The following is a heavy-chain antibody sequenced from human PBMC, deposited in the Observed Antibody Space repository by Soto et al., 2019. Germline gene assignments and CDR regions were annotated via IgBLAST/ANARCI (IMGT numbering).Heavy chain of an antibody. Sequence: GGSLRLSCAASGFTFSSYSMNWVRQAPGKGLEWVSYISSSSTIYYADSVKGRFTISRDNAKNSLYLQMNSLRDEDTAVYYCARDRGSGWFDYWGQGTLVTVSS. CDR2: ISSSSTI. CDR1: GFTFSSYS. J-gene: IGHJ4*02. V-gene: IGHV3-48*02. CDR3: ARDRGSGWFDY. D-gene: IGHD6-19*01.